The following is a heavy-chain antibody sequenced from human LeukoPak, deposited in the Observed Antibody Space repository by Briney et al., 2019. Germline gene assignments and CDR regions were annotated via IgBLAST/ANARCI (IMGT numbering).Heavy chain of an antibody. V-gene: IGHV3-7*01. J-gene: IGHJ5*02. CDR2: IKQDGSEK. CDR1: GFTFSSYW. D-gene: IGHD5-24*01. CDR3: ARNTRRRWLQTHNWFDP. Sequence: PGGSLRLSCAASGFTFSSYWMSWVRQAPGKGLEWVANIKQDGSEKYCVDSVKGRFTISRDNAKNSLYLQMNSLRAEDTAVYYCARNTRRRWLQTHNWFDPWGQGTLVTVSS.